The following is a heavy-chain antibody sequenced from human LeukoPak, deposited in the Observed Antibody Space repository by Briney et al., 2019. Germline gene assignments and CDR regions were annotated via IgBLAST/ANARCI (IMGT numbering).Heavy chain of an antibody. CDR2: INSDGTTT. CDR1: GFTFTNAW. Sequence: GGSLRLSCVDSGFTFTNAWMHWVRQGPGKGLVWVSRINSDGTTTAYADSVKGRFTISRDNAKNTLYLQMNSLRAEDTAVYYRARGDAYALNYWGQGTLATVSS. V-gene: IGHV3-74*01. CDR3: ARGDAYALNY. D-gene: IGHD2-2*01. J-gene: IGHJ4*02.